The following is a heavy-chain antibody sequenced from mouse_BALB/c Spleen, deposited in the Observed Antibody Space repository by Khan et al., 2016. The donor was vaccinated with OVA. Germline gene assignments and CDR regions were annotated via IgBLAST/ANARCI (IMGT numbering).Heavy chain of an antibody. D-gene: IGHD1-1*01. Sequence: QVQLKESGVELAKPGASVKMSCKASGYTFTNYWMHWVKQRPGQGLEWIGYINPSTDYTEYNQKFKDKASLTADKSSSTAYMQLTSLTSEDSALYYCVNHGSSSAWFTYWGQGTLVTVSA. CDR3: VNHGSSSAWFTY. V-gene: IGHV1-7*01. CDR1: GYTFTNYW. J-gene: IGHJ3*01. CDR2: INPSTDYT.